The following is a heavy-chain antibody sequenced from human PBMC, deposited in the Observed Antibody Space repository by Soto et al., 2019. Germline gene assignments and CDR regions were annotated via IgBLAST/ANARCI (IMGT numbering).Heavy chain of an antibody. CDR1: GDSVSSNSAA. V-gene: IGHV6-1*01. J-gene: IGHJ4*02. D-gene: IGHD6-13*01. CDR2: TYYRSKWYN. CDR3: ARDRRVHSSSWSNFDY. Sequence: SQTLSLTCAISGDSVSSNSAAWNWIRQSPSRGLEWLGRTYYRSKWYNDYAVSVKSRITINPDTSKNQFSLQLNSVTPEDTAVYYCARDRRVHSSSWSNFDYWGQGTLVTVSS.